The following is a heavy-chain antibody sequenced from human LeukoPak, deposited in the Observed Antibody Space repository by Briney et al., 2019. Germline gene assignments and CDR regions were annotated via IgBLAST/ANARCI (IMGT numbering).Heavy chain of an antibody. Sequence: GGSLRLSCAASGFIFSDYYMGWIRQAPGKGLEWDSYISGSGSTIFYADSVKGRFTISRDNAKNSMHLQMNSLRAEDTAVYYCGRDFGLSGTKRSFDIWGQGTMVTVSS. CDR2: ISGSGSTI. CDR3: GRDFGLSGTKRSFDI. CDR1: GFIFSDYY. J-gene: IGHJ3*02. D-gene: IGHD1-7*01. V-gene: IGHV3-11*01.